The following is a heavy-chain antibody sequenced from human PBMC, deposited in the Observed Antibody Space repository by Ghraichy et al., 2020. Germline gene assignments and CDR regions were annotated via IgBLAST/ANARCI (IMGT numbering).Heavy chain of an antibody. J-gene: IGHJ4*02. CDR1: GGSFSGYY. CDR3: ARGGDIWGSFDQTRIQNDY. CDR2: INHSGST. Sequence: SETLSLTCAVYGGSFSGYYWSWIRQPPGKGLEWIGEINHSGSTNYNPSLKSRVTISVDTSKNQFSLKLSSVTAADTAVYYCARGGDIWGSFDQTRIQNDYWGQGTLVTVSS. V-gene: IGHV4-34*01. D-gene: IGHD3-16*01.